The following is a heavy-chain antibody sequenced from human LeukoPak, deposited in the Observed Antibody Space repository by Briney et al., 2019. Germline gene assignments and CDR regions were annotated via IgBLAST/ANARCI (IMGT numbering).Heavy chain of an antibody. Sequence: GVSLRLSCAASGFTVSRKYMSWVRQAPGKGLEWVSVIYSCGRTYYADSVKGRFTISRNNPKNKLYLQMNSLRAEDTAVYYCARDWRTVGTFDYWGQGTLVTVSS. CDR1: GFTVSRKY. CDR3: ARDWRTVGTFDY. D-gene: IGHD1-14*01. CDR2: IYSCGRT. J-gene: IGHJ4*02. V-gene: IGHV3-66*03.